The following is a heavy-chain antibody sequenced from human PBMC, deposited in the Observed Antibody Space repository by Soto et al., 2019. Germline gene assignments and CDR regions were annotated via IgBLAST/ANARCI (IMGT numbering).Heavy chain of an antibody. V-gene: IGHV1-69*06. J-gene: IGHJ4*02. CDR1: GGSLSTNP. CDR2: TGSGTGPG. D-gene: IGHD2-21*01. Sequence: GASVKVSCKASGGSLSTNPISWVRQAPGQGLEWMGGTGSGTGPGNHAQKFQGRLTVTADKSTSTVYMELTNLSSEDTAVYYCARRDRGGFYRFFDSWGQGXLVTVSS. CDR3: ARRDRGGFYRFFDS.